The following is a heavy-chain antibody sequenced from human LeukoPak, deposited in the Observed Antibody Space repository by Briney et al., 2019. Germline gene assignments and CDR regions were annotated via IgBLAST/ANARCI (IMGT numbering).Heavy chain of an antibody. CDR2: INHSGST. V-gene: IGHV4-34*01. D-gene: IGHD5-12*01. CDR1: GGSFSGYY. CDR3: ARRNGQDIVATFRRRYYFDY. J-gene: IGHJ4*02. Sequence: SETLSLTCAVYGGSFSGYYWSWIRQPPGKGLGWIGEINHSGSTNYTPSLKSRVTMSINTSKNQFSLKLSSVTAADTAVYYCARRNGQDIVATFRRRYYFDYWGQGTLVTVSS.